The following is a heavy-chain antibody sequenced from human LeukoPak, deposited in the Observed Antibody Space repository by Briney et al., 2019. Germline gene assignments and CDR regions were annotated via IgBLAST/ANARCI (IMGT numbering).Heavy chain of an antibody. D-gene: IGHD6-19*01. CDR1: GFNFNYYA. V-gene: IGHV3-23*01. CDR2: VSISGGSS. CDR3: AKGVGGSSGWYYFDY. J-gene: IGHJ4*02. Sequence: PGGSLRLSCAASGFNFNYYAMSWVRQAPGKGLEWVSTVSISGGSSYSADSVKGRFTISRDNSNKILYLQMHSLRAEDTAVYYCAKGVGGSSGWYYFDYWGQGALVTVSS.